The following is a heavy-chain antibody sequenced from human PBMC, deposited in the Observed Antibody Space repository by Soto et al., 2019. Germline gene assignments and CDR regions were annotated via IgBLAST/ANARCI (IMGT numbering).Heavy chain of an antibody. CDR1: GFTFSNYA. J-gene: IGHJ5*02. CDR3: AKVYLRPSGRNDH. Sequence: EVQLLESGGGLVQPGASLRLSCAASGFTFSNYAMSWVRQAPGKGLEWVSTITASDSSTYYADSVKGRFTISRDNSKNSLYLQMKSLRAEYTAVFYCAKVYLRPSGRNDHWRQGTLLNVFS. CDR2: ITASDSST. V-gene: IGHV3-23*01. D-gene: IGHD3-10*01.